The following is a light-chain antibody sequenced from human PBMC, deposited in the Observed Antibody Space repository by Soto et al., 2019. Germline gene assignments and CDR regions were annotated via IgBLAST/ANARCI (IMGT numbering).Light chain of an antibody. CDR3: QQYNGFQYS. CDR1: QNIGSW. CDR2: KPT. Sequence: DIQMTQSPSTLSASEGDGVTITCRASQNIGSWLAWYQQKPGEAPNLLISKPTNLHSGVPSRFSGSGSGTDFSLTISSLHPVDSATYFWQQYNGFQYSFGPGTKLDI. V-gene: IGKV1-5*03. J-gene: IGKJ2*01.